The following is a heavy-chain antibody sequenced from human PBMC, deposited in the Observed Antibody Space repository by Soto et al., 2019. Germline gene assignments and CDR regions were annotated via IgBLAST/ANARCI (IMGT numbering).Heavy chain of an antibody. D-gene: IGHD5-18*01. CDR1: SGSINSYY. Sequence: XXTLSLTCTVSSGSINSYYWSWIRQPPGNGLQATXYIYYXRSTNYNPYLXXRVTISVXXSKNKFSLQLSSLTAADPAVYYCARRYGSSFDYWGQETLVTASS. CDR3: ARRYGSSFDY. CDR2: IYYXRST. V-gene: IGHV4-59*08. J-gene: IGHJ4*02.